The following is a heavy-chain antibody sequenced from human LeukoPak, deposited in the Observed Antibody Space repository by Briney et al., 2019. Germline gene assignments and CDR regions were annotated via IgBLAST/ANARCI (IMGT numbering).Heavy chain of an antibody. Sequence: PGGSLRLSCAASGFTFTSYAMSWVRQAPGKGLEWVSGISGSGGSTYYADSAKGRFTISRDNSKNTLYLQMNSLRAEDTAVYYCAKYVTSDSIFDYWGQGTLVTVSS. D-gene: IGHD2-21*02. V-gene: IGHV3-23*01. CDR3: AKYVTSDSIFDY. CDR1: GFTFTSYA. CDR2: ISGSGGST. J-gene: IGHJ4*02.